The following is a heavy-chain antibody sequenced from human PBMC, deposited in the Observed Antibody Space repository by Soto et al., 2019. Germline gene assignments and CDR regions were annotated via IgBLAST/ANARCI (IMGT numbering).Heavy chain of an antibody. CDR1: GFTFNNYA. D-gene: IGHD6-13*01. J-gene: IGHJ4*02. Sequence: EVQLLESGGGLVQPGGSLRLSCAASGFTFNNYAMNWVRQAPGKGLEWVSSISGSGGSTYYADSVKGRFTISRDNSKHTRYLQMNSLRAEDTAVYYCAKGALGSSSWYDFDYWGQGTLVTVSS. CDR2: ISGSGGST. CDR3: AKGALGSSSWYDFDY. V-gene: IGHV3-23*01.